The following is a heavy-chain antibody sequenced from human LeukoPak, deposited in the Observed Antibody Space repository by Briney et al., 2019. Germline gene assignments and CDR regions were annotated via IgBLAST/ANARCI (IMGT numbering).Heavy chain of an antibody. Sequence: SETLSLTCTASGGSISSYYWSWIRQPAGKGLEWIGRIYTSGSTNYNPSLKSRVTMSVDTSKNQFSLKLSSVTAADTAVSYCARDLMLVSGYCSGGSCYWFDPWGQGTLVTVSS. CDR3: ARDLMLVSGYCSGGSCYWFDP. CDR2: IYTSGST. J-gene: IGHJ5*02. V-gene: IGHV4-4*07. CDR1: GGSISSYY. D-gene: IGHD2-15*01.